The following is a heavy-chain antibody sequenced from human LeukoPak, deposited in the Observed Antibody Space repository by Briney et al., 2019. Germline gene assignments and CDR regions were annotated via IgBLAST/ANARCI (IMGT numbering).Heavy chain of an antibody. V-gene: IGHV3-23*01. Sequence: GGSLRLSCAGSGFTFSSNPLSWVRQAPGKGLEWVSAINPSGGNTYYADTVRGRFTISRDNSKNTLYLQMNTLRAEDTAVYYCATTKQARRYFDYWGQGTLVTVSS. CDR1: GFTFSSNP. CDR2: INPSGGNT. J-gene: IGHJ4*02. CDR3: ATTKQARRYFDY. D-gene: IGHD1-1*01.